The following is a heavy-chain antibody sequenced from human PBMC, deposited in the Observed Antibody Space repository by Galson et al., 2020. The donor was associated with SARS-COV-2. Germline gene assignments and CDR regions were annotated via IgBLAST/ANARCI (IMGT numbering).Heavy chain of an antibody. V-gene: IGHV5-51*01. CDR2: IYPGDSDT. CDR1: GYSFTSYW. J-gene: IGHJ4*02. CDR3: ARQGDYSNDADY. D-gene: IGHD4-4*01. Sequence: GESPKTPCKGSGYSFTSYWIGWVRQTPGKGPEWMGTIYPGDSDTRYSPSFQGQVTISADKSISTAYLQWSSLKASDTAMYYCARQGDYSNDADYWGQGTLVTVSS.